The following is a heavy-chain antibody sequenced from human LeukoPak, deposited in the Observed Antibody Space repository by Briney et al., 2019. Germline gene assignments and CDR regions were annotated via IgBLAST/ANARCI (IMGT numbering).Heavy chain of an antibody. V-gene: IGHV3-23*01. CDR2: ISGSGGTT. CDR3: AKETKGVTMIVVSKGYYFDY. Sequence: GGSLRLSCAASGFTFNSHAMNWVRQAPGKGLEWVSTISGSGGTTSYADSVKGRFTISRDNSKNTLYLQMNSLRAEDTAVYYWAKETKGVTMIVVSKGYYFDYWGQGTLVTVS. D-gene: IGHD3-22*01. J-gene: IGHJ4*02. CDR1: GFTFNSHA.